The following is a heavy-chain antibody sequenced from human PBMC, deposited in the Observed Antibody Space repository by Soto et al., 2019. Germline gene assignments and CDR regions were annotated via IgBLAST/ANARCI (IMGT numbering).Heavy chain of an antibody. CDR2: IYHSGST. Sequence: LEPLSLTCAVSGGSISSSNWWSWIRQPPGKGLEWIGEIYHSGSTNYNPSLKSRVTISVDKSKNQFSLKLSSVTAADTAVYYCARVSGSYYYGMDVWGQGTTVTVSS. CDR1: GGSISSSNW. V-gene: IGHV4-4*02. D-gene: IGHD1-26*01. J-gene: IGHJ6*02. CDR3: ARVSGSYYYGMDV.